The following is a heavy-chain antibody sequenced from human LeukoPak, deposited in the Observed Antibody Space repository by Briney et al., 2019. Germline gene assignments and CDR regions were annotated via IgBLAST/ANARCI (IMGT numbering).Heavy chain of an antibody. CDR1: GFTFSRFW. CDR3: AREQNIRGVIIMVDY. V-gene: IGHV3-7*05. D-gene: IGHD3-10*01. Sequence: PGGSLRLSCAASGFTFSRFWMNWVRQAPGRGLEWVANIDQSGGRNNYVDSVKGRFTTSRDNAKNSLFLEMSSLRADDTAVYYCAREQNIRGVIIMVDYWGQGTLVTVSS. CDR2: IDQSGGRN. J-gene: IGHJ4*02.